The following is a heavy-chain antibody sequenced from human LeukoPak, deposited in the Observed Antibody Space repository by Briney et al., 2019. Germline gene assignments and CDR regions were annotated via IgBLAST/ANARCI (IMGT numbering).Heavy chain of an antibody. J-gene: IGHJ6*02. Sequence: PSETLSLTCTVSGGSISSSSYYWGWSRQPPGKGLEWIGSIYYSGSTYYNPSLKSRVTISVDTSKNQFSLKLSSVTAADTAVHYCARRGYSFTLDVWGQGTTVTVSS. CDR1: GGSISSSSYY. CDR2: IYYSGST. CDR3: ARRGYSFTLDV. V-gene: IGHV4-39*01. D-gene: IGHD5-18*01.